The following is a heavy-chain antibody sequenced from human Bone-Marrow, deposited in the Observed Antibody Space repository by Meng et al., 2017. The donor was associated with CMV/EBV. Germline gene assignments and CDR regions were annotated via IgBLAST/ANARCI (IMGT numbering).Heavy chain of an antibody. CDR2: IIPIFGTA. Sequence: SVKVSCKASGGTFSSYAISWVRQAPGQGLEWMGGIIPIFGTANYAQKFQGRVTINTDESTSTAYMELSSLRADDTAMYYCARDILRFLERLAPSLRVDAFDIWGQGTMVTVSS. CDR3: ARDILRFLERLAPSLRVDAFDI. V-gene: IGHV1-69*05. D-gene: IGHD3-3*01. J-gene: IGHJ3*02. CDR1: GGTFSSYA.